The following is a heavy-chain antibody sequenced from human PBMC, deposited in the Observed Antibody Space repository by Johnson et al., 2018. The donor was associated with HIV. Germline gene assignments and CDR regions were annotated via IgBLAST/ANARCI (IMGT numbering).Heavy chain of an antibody. V-gene: IGHV3-66*01. J-gene: IGHJ3*02. CDR1: GFTVSSNY. CDR3: ARDRSENAFDI. CDR2: IYSGGST. Sequence: VQLVESGGGLVQPWGSLRLSCAASGFTVSSNYMSWVRQAPGKGLEWVSVIYSGGSTYYADSVKGRFTISRDNSKNTLYLQMNSLRAEDTAVYYCARDRSENAFDIWGQGTMVTVSS.